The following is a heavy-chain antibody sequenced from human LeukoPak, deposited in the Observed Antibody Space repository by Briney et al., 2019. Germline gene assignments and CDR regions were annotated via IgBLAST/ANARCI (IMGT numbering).Heavy chain of an antibody. J-gene: IGHJ4*02. D-gene: IGHD3-16*01. Sequence: ASVKVSCKASGYXFTTYHIHWVRQAPGQGLEWMGIITDSGTTIYPQKFQGRVTMTRDTSTSTVYMEVSSLRSEDTAVYYCARESPHTFYFDYWGQGTLVTVSS. V-gene: IGHV1-46*01. CDR2: ITDSGTT. CDR1: GYXFTTYH. CDR3: ARESPHTFYFDY.